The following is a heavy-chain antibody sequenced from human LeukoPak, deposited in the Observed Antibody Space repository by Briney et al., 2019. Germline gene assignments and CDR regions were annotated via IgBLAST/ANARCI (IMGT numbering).Heavy chain of an antibody. CDR2: IRSKAYGGTT. J-gene: IGHJ4*02. CDR3: TLSIAVAGRFDY. V-gene: IGHV3-49*02. Sequence: WIRQPPGKGLEWVGFIRSKAYGGTTEYAASVKGRFTISRDDSKSIAYLQMNSLKTEDTAVYYCTLSIAVAGRFDYWGQGTLVTVSS. D-gene: IGHD6-19*01.